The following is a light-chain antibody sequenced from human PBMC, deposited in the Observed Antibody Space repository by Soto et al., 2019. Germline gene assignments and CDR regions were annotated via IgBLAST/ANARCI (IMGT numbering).Light chain of an antibody. Sequence: GDRVTITCRASQSISSWLAWYQQKPGKAPKLLIYDASSLESGVPSRFSGSGSGTEFTLTISSLQPDDFATYYCQQYNSYPLTFGGGPKVEIK. CDR2: DAS. J-gene: IGKJ4*01. CDR1: QSISSW. CDR3: QQYNSYPLT. V-gene: IGKV1-5*01.